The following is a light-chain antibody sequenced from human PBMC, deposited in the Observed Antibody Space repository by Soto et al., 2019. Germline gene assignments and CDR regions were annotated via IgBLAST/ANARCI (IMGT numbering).Light chain of an antibody. CDR1: SSNIGAGYD. CDR3: QFYDSSFYV. Sequence: QSVLTQPPSVSGAPGQRVTISCTGSSSNIGAGYDVHWYQQLPGTAPKLLIYGNSNRPSGVPDRFSGSKSGTSASPAITGLQVEDEADYYCQFYDSSFYVVGTGTNVTVL. V-gene: IGLV1-40*01. CDR2: GNS. J-gene: IGLJ1*01.